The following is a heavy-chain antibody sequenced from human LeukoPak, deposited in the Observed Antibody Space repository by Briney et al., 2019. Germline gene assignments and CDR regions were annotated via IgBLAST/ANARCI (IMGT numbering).Heavy chain of an antibody. D-gene: IGHD1-1*01. CDR1: GFTFSSYA. J-gene: IGHJ4*02. CDR2: ISKDGNSQ. CDR3: AKGDLGFGNYYFDY. Sequence: GGSLRLSCAASGFTFSSYALDWVRQAPGKGLEWVAVISKDGNSQNYADSVKGRFTISRDNSKNTLYLQMNSLRAEDTAVYYCAKGDLGFGNYYFDYWGQGTLVTVSS. V-gene: IGHV3-30*04.